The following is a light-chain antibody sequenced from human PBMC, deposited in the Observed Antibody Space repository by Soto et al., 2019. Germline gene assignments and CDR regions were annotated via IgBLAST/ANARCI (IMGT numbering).Light chain of an antibody. V-gene: IGLV6-57*01. CDR1: SGSIASNY. CDR2: EDN. CDR3: QSYDATNQV. Sequence: NIMLTQPHSVSESPGKTVTISCTRSSGSIASNYVQWYQQRPGSSPTTVIYEDNQRPSGVPDRFSGSIDSSSNSASLTISGLETEDEADYYCQSYDATNQVFGGGTKLTVL. J-gene: IGLJ3*02.